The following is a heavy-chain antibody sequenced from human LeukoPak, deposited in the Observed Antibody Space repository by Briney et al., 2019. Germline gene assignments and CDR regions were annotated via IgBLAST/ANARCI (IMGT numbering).Heavy chain of an antibody. Sequence: GASVKVSCKASGYTFTSYAMNWVRQAPGQGLEWMGWINTNTGNPTYAQGFTGRFVFSLDTSVSTAYLQISSLKAEDTAAYYCATSPLIAVAGTVDYWGQGTLVTVSS. CDR1: GYTFTSYA. CDR3: ATSPLIAVAGTVDY. V-gene: IGHV7-4-1*02. CDR2: INTNTGNP. D-gene: IGHD6-19*01. J-gene: IGHJ4*02.